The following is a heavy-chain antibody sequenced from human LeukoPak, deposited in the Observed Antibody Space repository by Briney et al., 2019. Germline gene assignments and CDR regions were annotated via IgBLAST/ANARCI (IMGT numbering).Heavy chain of an antibody. J-gene: IGHJ4*02. CDR1: GFTFSDYY. D-gene: IGHD1-26*01. Sequence: GGSLRLSCAASGFTFSDYYMSWIRQAPGKGLEWVSYISSSGTTIYDADSVKGRFTISRDNAKKSLYLQMNSLRAEDTAVYYCAGRRDSGSLQLFDYWGQGTLVTVSS. CDR3: AGRRDSGSLQLFDY. V-gene: IGHV3-11*01. CDR2: ISSSGTTI.